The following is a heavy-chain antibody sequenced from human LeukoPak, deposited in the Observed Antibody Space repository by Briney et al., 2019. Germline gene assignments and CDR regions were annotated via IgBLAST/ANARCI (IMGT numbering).Heavy chain of an antibody. V-gene: IGHV4-39*01. CDR1: GGSISSSSYY. D-gene: IGHD6-6*01. CDR3: ARRGLAARGFGY. CDR2: IYYSGST. J-gene: IGHJ4*02. Sequence: SETLSLTCTVSGGSISSSSYYWGWIRQPPGKGLEWIGSIYYSGSTYYNPSLKSRVTISVDTSKNQFSLKLSSVTAADTAVYYCARRGLAARGFGYWGQGTPVTVSS.